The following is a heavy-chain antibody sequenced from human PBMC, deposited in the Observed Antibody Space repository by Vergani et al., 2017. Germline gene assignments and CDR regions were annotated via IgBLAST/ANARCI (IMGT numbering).Heavy chain of an antibody. D-gene: IGHD1-26*01. V-gene: IGHV4-59*01. Sequence: QVQLQESGPGLVKPSETLSLTCTVSGGSISSYYWSWIRQPPGKGLEWIGYIYYSGSTNYNPSLKSRVTISVDTSKNQFSLKLSSVTAADTAVYYCARATWLIVGATFFDYWGQGTLVTVSS. J-gene: IGHJ4*02. CDR3: ARATWLIVGATFFDY. CDR2: IYYSGST. CDR1: GGSISSYY.